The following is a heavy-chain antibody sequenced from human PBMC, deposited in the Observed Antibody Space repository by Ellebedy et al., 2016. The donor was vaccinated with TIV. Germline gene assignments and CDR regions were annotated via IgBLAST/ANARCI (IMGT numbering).Heavy chain of an antibody. D-gene: IGHD3-16*01. CDR2: INHSGNT. CDR3: ARGREGGVYFDH. CDR1: GGSVSAHY. J-gene: IGHJ4*02. Sequence: MPGGSLRLSCAAYGGSVSAHYWSWIRQPPGKGLEWTGEINHSGNTAYTNYNPSLKSRVSMSLDTSKNQFSLKLSSVTAADTAVYYCARGREGGVYFDHWGQGTLVTVSS. V-gene: IGHV4-34*01.